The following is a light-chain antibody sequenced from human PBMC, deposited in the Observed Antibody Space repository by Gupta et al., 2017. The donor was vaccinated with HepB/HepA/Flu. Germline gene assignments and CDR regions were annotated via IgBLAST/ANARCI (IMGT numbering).Light chain of an antibody. J-gene: IGKJ1*01. CDR2: DAS. CDR1: QSVSSY. Sequence: EIALTQSPATLSLSPGERATLSFRASQSVSSYLAWYQQKPGQAPRLLIYDASNRATGIPARFSGSGSGTDFTLTISSREPEDFAVYYCQQRSNWPPWTFGQGTKVEIK. V-gene: IGKV3-11*01. CDR3: QQRSNWPPWT.